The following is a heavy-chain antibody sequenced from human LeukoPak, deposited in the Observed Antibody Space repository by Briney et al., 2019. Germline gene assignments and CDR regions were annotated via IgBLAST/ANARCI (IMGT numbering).Heavy chain of an antibody. CDR2: ISDSGGST. CDR3: AKARGWLRINWFDP. J-gene: IGHJ5*02. CDR1: GFTFSSYA. Sequence: GGSLRLSCAASGFTFSSYAMSWVRQAPGKGLEWVSAISDSGGSTYYADSVKGRFTISRDNSKNTLYLQMNSLRAEDTAVYYCAKARGWLRINWFDPWGQGTLVTVSS. D-gene: IGHD5-12*01. V-gene: IGHV3-23*01.